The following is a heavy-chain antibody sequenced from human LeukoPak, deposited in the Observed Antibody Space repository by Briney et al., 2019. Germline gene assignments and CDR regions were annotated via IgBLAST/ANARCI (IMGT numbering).Heavy chain of an antibody. CDR3: AKTTVTSRLDY. J-gene: IGHJ4*02. CDR1: GFTFSSCA. V-gene: IGHV3-23*01. Sequence: PGGSLRPSCAASGFTFSSCATSWVRQAPGKGLEWVSTISGSSGSIFYADSVQGRFTISRDNSKNTLYLQMNSLRADDTAVYYCAKTTVTSRLDYWGQGTLVTVSS. CDR2: ISGSSGSI. D-gene: IGHD4-17*01.